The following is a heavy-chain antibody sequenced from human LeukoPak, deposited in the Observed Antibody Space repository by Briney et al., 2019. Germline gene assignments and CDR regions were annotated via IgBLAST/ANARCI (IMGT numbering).Heavy chain of an antibody. J-gene: IGHJ4*02. Sequence: PGMSLRLSCAASGFTFSSYGMEWVRQAPGKGLEWLTVIWYDGSKKYYADSVKGRFTISRDNSNNMVDLQMNSLRVEDTAVYYCASDRFYFGVWGQGTLVTVSS. CDR1: GFTFSSYG. CDR3: ASDRFYFGV. D-gene: IGHD3-16*01. CDR2: IWYDGSKK. V-gene: IGHV3-33*01.